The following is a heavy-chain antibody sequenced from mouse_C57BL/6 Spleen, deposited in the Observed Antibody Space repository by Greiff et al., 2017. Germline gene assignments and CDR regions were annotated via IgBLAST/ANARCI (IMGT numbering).Heavy chain of an antibody. CDR2: LDPSDSYT. Sequence: VQLQQPGAELVMPGASVKLSCKASGYTFTSYWMHWVKQRPGQGLEWIGELDPSDSYTNYNQNFKGKSTLTVDKSYSTAYMQLSSLTSEDSAVYYCARRAWLRGYFDYWGQGTTRTVSS. CDR3: ARRAWLRGYFDY. J-gene: IGHJ2*01. D-gene: IGHD2-2*01. V-gene: IGHV1-69*01. CDR1: GYTFTSYW.